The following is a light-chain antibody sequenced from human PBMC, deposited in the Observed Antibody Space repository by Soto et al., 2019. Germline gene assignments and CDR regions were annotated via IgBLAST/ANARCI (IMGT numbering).Light chain of an antibody. CDR3: QQLNSSPVT. CDR2: VAS. V-gene: IGKV1-9*01. J-gene: IGKJ5*01. Sequence: DIQLTQYPSFLSASVGDRVTITCRASQGISSHLAWYQQQPGKAPKLLIYVASTSQSGDPSRFSVSGSGTKFTLTISGLQPEDFASCYCQQLNSSPVTFGQGTRLEIK. CDR1: QGISSH.